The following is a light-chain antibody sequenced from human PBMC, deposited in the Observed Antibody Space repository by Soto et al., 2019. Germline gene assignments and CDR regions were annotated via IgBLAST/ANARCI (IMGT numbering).Light chain of an antibody. Sequence: QSALTQPASVSGSPGQSITISCTGTSSDVGGYNYVSWYQQHPGKAPKLMIYDVSNRPAGVSNRFSGSKSGNTAFLTISGLQAEDEADYYCISYTSSSTRVFGGGPTVTVL. V-gene: IGLV2-14*01. CDR2: DVS. CDR3: ISYTSSSTRV. J-gene: IGLJ2*01. CDR1: SSDVGGYNY.